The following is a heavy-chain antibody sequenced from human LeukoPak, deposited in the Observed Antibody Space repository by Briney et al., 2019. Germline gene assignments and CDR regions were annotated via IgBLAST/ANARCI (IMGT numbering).Heavy chain of an antibody. Sequence: PSETLSLTCAVYGGSFSGYYWSWIRQPPGKGLEWIGEINHSGSTNYNPSLKSRVTISVDTSKNQFSLKLSSVTAADTAVYYCARRRKLIAAAGTAIDHWGQGTLVTVSS. CDR3: ARRRKLIAAAGTAIDH. V-gene: IGHV4-34*01. CDR1: GGSFSGYY. J-gene: IGHJ4*02. D-gene: IGHD6-13*01. CDR2: INHSGST.